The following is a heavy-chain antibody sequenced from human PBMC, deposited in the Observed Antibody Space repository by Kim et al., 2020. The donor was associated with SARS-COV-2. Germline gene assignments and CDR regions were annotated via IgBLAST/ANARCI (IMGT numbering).Heavy chain of an antibody. V-gene: IGHV3-48*02. CDR3: ARAGSYYDSSGLDY. D-gene: IGHD3-22*01. Sequence: ADSVKGRFTIARDNAKNSLYLRMISLRDEETAVYYCARAGSYYDSSGLDYWGQGTLVTVSS. J-gene: IGHJ4*02.